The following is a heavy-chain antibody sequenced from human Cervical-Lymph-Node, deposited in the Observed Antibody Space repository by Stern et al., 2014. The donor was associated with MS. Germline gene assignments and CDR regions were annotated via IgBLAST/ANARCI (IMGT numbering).Heavy chain of an antibody. CDR1: GFTFSSYA. V-gene: IGHV3-23*04. D-gene: IGHD4-17*01. J-gene: IGHJ4*02. Sequence: EVQLVEPGGGLVQPGGSLRLSCAASGFTFSSYAMSWVRQAPGKGLEWVSAISGSGGRPYYADSVQGRFIISRDHSKNTLYLQMNSLRAEDTAVYYCAKSTVTSLSDYWGQGTLVTVSS. CDR3: AKSTVTSLSDY. CDR2: ISGSGGRP.